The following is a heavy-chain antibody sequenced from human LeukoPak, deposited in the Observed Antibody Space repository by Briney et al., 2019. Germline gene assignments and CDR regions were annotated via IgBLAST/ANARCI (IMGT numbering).Heavy chain of an antibody. J-gene: IGHJ5*02. CDR2: IYYSGST. CDR3: ARNGNGSDP. CDR1: GGSFSGYY. Sequence: SETLSLTCAVYGGSFSGYYWSWIRQPPVKGLEWIGYIYYSGSTNYNPSHKSRVAISVDTSKNQFSLKLSSVTAADTAVYYCARNGNGSDPWGQGTLVTVSS. D-gene: IGHD1-14*01. V-gene: IGHV4-59*01.